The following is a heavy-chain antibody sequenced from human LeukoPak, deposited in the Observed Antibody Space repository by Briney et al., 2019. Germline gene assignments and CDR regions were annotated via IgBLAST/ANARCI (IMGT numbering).Heavy chain of an antibody. CDR2: ISGSGGST. CDR1: GFTFSNYA. J-gene: IGHJ4*02. Sequence: GGSLRLSSAASGFTFSNYAMSWVPHAPGKGREGVLTISGSGGSTYYADCVKGRFTISRDNSKNTLYRQMNSLRAEDTAVYYCAKDLGARGEWELPHFDYWGQGTLVTVSS. D-gene: IGHD1-26*01. CDR3: AKDLGARGEWELPHFDY. V-gene: IGHV3-23*01.